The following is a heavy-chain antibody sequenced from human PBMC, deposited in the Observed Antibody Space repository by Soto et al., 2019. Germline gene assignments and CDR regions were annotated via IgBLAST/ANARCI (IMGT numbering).Heavy chain of an antibody. CDR1: GFTFSSYA. CDR2: ISSNGGST. D-gene: IGHD3-10*01. CDR3: VRYYGSGSYSGY. V-gene: IGHV3-64D*06. J-gene: IGHJ4*02. Sequence: VGSLRLSCSASGFTFSSYAMHWVRQAPGKGLEYVSSISSNGGSTYYADSVKGRFTISRDNSKDTLYLQMSSLRAEDTAVYYCVRYYGSGSYSGYWGQGTQVTVSS.